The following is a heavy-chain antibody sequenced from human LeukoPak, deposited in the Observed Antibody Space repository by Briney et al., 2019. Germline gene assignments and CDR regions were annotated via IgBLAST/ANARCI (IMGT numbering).Heavy chain of an antibody. Sequence: SQTLSLTCTVSGGSISSCGYYWSWIPPHPGKGLKWVGYIYYSWSTYYNPSLKSRVTISVDTSKNQFSLKLSSVTAADTAVYYCARDTPTHTMLTAFDICGQGTMATVTS. D-gene: IGHD3-10*02. CDR2: IYYSWST. J-gene: IGHJ3*02. CDR1: GGSISSCGYY. CDR3: ARDTPTHTMLTAFDI. V-gene: IGHV4-31*03.